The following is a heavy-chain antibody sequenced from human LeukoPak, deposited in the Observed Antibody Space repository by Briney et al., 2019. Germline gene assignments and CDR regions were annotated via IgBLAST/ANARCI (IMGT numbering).Heavy chain of an antibody. V-gene: IGHV4-4*07. Sequence: PSETLSLTCSVSGYSISSGYYWDWIRQPAGKGLEWIGRIYTSGSTNYNPSLKSRVTMSVDTSKNQFSLKLSSVTAADTAVYYCARVGRPFGELLDYWGQGTLVTVSS. CDR2: IYTSGST. CDR3: ARVGRPFGELLDY. J-gene: IGHJ4*02. CDR1: GYSISSGYY. D-gene: IGHD3-10*01.